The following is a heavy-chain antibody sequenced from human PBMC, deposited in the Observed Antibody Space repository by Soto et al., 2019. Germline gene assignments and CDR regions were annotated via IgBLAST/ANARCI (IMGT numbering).Heavy chain of an antibody. D-gene: IGHD2-15*01. V-gene: IGHV4-4*07. CDR2: ISTSGST. J-gene: IGHJ5*02. CDR1: GGSISRYY. Sequence: WETLSLTCIVCGGSISRYYWSWIRQHARQGLERIGRISTSGSTNYNPSLKSRVTMSVDTSKNQFSLKLSSVTAADTAVYYCARDPSNRLGSPGYWFDPWGQGTLVTVSS. CDR3: ARDPSNRLGSPGYWFDP.